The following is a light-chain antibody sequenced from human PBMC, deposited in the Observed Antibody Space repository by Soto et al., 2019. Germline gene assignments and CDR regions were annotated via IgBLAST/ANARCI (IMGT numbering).Light chain of an antibody. CDR1: SSNVGSKS. Sequence: QSVLAHPPSVSAAPGQKVTISCSGSSSNVGSKSVSWYQQLPGTAPRLLIYEDNKRPSGIPDRISGSKSATSATLAITGLPPGDEGDYYCRSWDTRLPVFVFGSGTKVTVL. CDR2: EDN. J-gene: IGLJ1*01. CDR3: RSWDTRLPVFV. V-gene: IGLV1-51*01.